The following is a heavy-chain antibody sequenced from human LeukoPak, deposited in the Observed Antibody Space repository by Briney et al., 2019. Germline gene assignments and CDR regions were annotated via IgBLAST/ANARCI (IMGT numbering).Heavy chain of an antibody. CDR1: GDSISNSYYY. Sequence: SETLSLTCIVFGDSISNSYYYWGWIRQPPGKGLEWIGSIYYSGSTYYSPSLKSRVSLSVDTSKNQFSLRLSSVTAADTAVYCCARAWGSYWYFDLWGRGTLVTASS. J-gene: IGHJ2*01. V-gene: IGHV4-39*01. D-gene: IGHD7-27*01. CDR3: ARAWGSYWYFDL. CDR2: IYYSGST.